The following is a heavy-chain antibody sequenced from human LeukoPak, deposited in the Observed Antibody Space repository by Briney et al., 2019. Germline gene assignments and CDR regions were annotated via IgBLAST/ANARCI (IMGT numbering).Heavy chain of an antibody. CDR3: ATGGLGELDFDY. V-gene: IGHV4-31*03. CDR2: IYYSGST. J-gene: IGHJ4*02. D-gene: IGHD3-10*01. CDR1: GGSISSGGYY. Sequence: SETLSLTCTVSGGSISSGGYYWSWIRQHPGKGLEWIGYIYYSGSTYYNPSLKSRVTISVDTSKNQSSLKLSSVTAADTAVYYCATGGLGELDFDYWGQGTLVTVSS.